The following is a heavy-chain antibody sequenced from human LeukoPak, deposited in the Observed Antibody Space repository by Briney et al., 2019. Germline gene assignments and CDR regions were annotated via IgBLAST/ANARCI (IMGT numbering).Heavy chain of an antibody. V-gene: IGHV3-23*01. Sequence: GGSLRLSCAASGFTFSSYWMSWVRQAPGKGLEWVSAITGSGSRAQYADSVQGRFTISRDNSKNTLYLQMNSLRAEGTAVYYCAKDPNGDYIGTFDIWGQGTMVSVSS. D-gene: IGHD4-17*01. CDR3: AKDPNGDYIGTFDI. J-gene: IGHJ3*02. CDR2: ITGSGSRA. CDR1: GFTFSSYW.